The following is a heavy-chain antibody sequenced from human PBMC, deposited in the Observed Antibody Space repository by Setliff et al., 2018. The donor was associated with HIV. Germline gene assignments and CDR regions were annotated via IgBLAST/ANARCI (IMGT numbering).Heavy chain of an antibody. V-gene: IGHV3-23*01. D-gene: IGHD2-15*01. CDR3: AKDRGGNAQHYFDY. J-gene: IGHJ4*02. CDR2: VYGGGDGT. CDR1: GFTFSSYA. Sequence: GGSLRLSCAASGFTFSSYAMSWVRQAPGQGLEWVSSVYGGGDGTYYADSVKGRFTISRDNSKNTLFLEMNSLRAEDTAVYYCAKDRGGNAQHYFDYWGQGTPVTVSS.